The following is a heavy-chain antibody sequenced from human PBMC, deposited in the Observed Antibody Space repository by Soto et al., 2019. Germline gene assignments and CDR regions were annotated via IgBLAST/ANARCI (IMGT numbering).Heavy chain of an antibody. J-gene: IGHJ5*01. V-gene: IGHV4-4*07. CDR1: GGSISNYY. CDR3: ARQTTYSSSWYDY. D-gene: IGHD6-13*01. CDR2: IYTSGST. Sequence: QVQLQESGPGLVKPSETLSLTCTVSGGSISNYYWTWIRQPAGKGLEWIGRIYTSGSTNYNPTLKSRVTMSLDTSKNQFSLKLSSVTAADTALYYCARQTTYSSSWYDYWGHGTLVTVSS.